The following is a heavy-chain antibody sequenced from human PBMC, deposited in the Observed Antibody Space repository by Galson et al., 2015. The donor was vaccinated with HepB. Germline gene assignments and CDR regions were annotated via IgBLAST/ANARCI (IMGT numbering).Heavy chain of an antibody. J-gene: IGHJ6*03. Sequence: SLRLSCAASGFTFSNAWMNWVRQAPGKGLEWVGRIKSKTDGGTTDYAAPVKGRFTISRDDSKNTLYLQMNSLKTEDTAVYYCTTDSHNVASYYYGSGSYLSKPGGGFNYYYMDVWGKGTTVTVSS. CDR2: IKSKTDGGTT. V-gene: IGHV3-15*07. CDR1: GFTFSNAW. D-gene: IGHD3-10*01. CDR3: TTDSHNVASYYYGSGSYLSKPGGGFNYYYMDV.